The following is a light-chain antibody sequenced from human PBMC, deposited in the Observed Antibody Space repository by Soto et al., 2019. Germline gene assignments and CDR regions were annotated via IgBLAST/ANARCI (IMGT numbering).Light chain of an antibody. CDR3: QHRHSYPLT. CDR2: SAS. J-gene: IGKJ4*01. Sequence: DIQLTQSPSFLSASVGDRVTITCRASQGISNYLAWYQQKAGKAPKLLSHSASTLQNGVPSRFSGSGSGTEFTLTITSLQPEDLATYYCQHRHSYPLTFGGGTKVDIK. CDR1: QGISNY. V-gene: IGKV1-9*01.